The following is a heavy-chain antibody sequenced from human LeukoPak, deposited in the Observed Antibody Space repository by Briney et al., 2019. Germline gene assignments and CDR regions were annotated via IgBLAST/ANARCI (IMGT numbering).Heavy chain of an antibody. D-gene: IGHD6-25*01. J-gene: IGHJ4*02. CDR1: GESFSGFY. V-gene: IGHV4-34*01. Sequence: SETLSLTCAVYGESFSGFYWTWIRQPPGKGLEWIGEVNHSGSTNYNPSLKSRVTISVDTSKNQFSLKLSSVTAADTAVYYCARARGAEAIDYWGQGTLVTVSS. CDR2: VNHSGST. CDR3: ARARGAEAIDY.